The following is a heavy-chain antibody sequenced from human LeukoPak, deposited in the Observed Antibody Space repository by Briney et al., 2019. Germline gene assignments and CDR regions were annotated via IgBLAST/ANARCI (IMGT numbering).Heavy chain of an antibody. CDR3: AKDLYDKSVGYYYYYYGMDV. D-gene: IGHD3-22*01. CDR1: GFTFSSYA. J-gene: IGHJ6*02. CDR2: ISGSGGST. Sequence: GGSLRLSCAASGFTFSSYAMSWVRQAPGKGLEWVSAISGSGGSTYYADSVKGRFTISRDNSKNTLYLQMNSLRAEDTAVYYCAKDLYDKSVGYYYYYYGMDVWGQGTTVTDSS. V-gene: IGHV3-23*01.